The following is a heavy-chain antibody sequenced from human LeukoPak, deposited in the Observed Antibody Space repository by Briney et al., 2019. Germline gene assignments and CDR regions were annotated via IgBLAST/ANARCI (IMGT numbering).Heavy chain of an antibody. D-gene: IGHD4-17*01. CDR1: GYPYSNFG. Sequence: AAVKVSCKASGYPYSNFGLTSVRQAPGHGLEWMGWISAYNGKTHHAQKFRDRLTLTTDTSTSTAYLELRSLKSDDTAVYYCARDRVGGDLTGESLYWGQGTLVTVSS. J-gene: IGHJ4*02. V-gene: IGHV1-18*01. CDR2: ISAYNGKT. CDR3: ARDRVGGDLTGESLY.